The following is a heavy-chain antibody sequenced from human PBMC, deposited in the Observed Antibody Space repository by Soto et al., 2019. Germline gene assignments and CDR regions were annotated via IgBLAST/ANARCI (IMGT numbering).Heavy chain of an antibody. CDR2: IYYSGTT. CDR1: GVPISSRSYY. V-gene: IGHV4-39*01. J-gene: IGHJ3*02. Sequence: SGTLCPTCSVFGVPISSRSYYRGGIPPPPGKGVEWIGSIYYSGTTFHNPSLKSRVSISVDTSKNHFSLNLTSVTAADTAVYHCARQGTRIRPIITIVAASTFEMWGQGTTVTGSS. CDR3: ARQGTRIRPIITIVAASTFEM. D-gene: IGHD3-10*01.